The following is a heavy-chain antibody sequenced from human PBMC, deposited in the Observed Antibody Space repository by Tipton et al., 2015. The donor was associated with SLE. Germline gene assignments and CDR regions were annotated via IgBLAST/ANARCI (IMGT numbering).Heavy chain of an antibody. CDR1: GYSISSAYY. CDR3: ARSPAGVVITYFDY. D-gene: IGHD3-3*01. V-gene: IGHV4-38-2*02. CDR2: MYHSGST. Sequence: LRLSCTVSGYSISSAYYWGWIRQPPGKALEWIGPMYHSGSTYYDPSLKSRVTISVERSKNQFSLGLSSVTAADTAVYYCARSPAGVVITYFDYWGQGTLGTVFS. J-gene: IGHJ4*02.